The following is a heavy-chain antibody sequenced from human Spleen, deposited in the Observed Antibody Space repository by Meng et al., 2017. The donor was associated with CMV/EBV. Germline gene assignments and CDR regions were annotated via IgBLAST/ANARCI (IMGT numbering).Heavy chain of an antibody. CDR1: GFTVSTNY. Sequence: GGSLRLSCAASGFTVSTNYMRWVRQAPGKGLEWVSIIYSGAGTYYADSVKGRFTISRDNSKNSLYLQMNSLRADGTAVYYCAITIVRGGGDAFDTWGQGTMVTVSS. CDR3: AITIVRGGGDAFDT. CDR2: IYSGAGT. J-gene: IGHJ3*02. D-gene: IGHD3-10*01. V-gene: IGHV3-66*02.